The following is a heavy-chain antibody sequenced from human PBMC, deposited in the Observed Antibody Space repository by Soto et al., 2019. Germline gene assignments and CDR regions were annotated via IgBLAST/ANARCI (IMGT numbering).Heavy chain of an antibody. D-gene: IGHD2-15*01. CDR1: GTSVTSGDFS. Sequence: SETLSLTCTVSGTSVTSGDFSWAWIRQAPAKGLEWIGYMYHTGSSYYNPSLKSRMTMSADTSRNQFSLTLTSVTAADTALYYCARYLGPTPWFDPWGQGTLVTVSS. J-gene: IGHJ5*02. V-gene: IGHV4-30-2*01. CDR3: ARYLGPTPWFDP. CDR2: MYHTGSS.